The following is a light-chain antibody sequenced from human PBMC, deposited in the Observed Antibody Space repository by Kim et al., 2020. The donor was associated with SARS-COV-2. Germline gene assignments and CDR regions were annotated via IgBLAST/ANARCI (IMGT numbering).Light chain of an antibody. J-gene: IGKJ2*03. CDR1: QSISSY. CDR2: AAS. Sequence: ASVGDRVTITCRASQSISSYLNWYQQKPGKAPKLLIYAASSLQSGVPLRFSGSGSGTDFTLTISSLQPEDFATYYCQQSYSTPYSFGQGTKLEI. CDR3: QQSYSTPYS. V-gene: IGKV1-39*01.